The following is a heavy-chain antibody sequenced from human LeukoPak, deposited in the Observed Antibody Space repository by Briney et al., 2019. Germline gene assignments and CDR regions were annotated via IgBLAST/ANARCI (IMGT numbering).Heavy chain of an antibody. J-gene: IGHJ4*02. CDR3: ARVVLSSSWTNGYFDY. CDR1: GGSISSSSYY. V-gene: IGHV4-39*07. D-gene: IGHD6-13*01. CDR2: IYYSGST. Sequence: SETLSLTCTVSGGSISSSSYYWGWIRQPPGKGLEWIGSIYYSGSTYYNPSLKSRVTISVDTSKNQFSLKLSSVTAADTAVYYCARVVLSSSWTNGYFDYWGQGTLVTVSS.